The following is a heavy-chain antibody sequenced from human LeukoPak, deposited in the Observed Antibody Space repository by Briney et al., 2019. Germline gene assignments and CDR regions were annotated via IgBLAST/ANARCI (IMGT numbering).Heavy chain of an antibody. CDR3: ARRLTQYDCFDP. J-gene: IGHJ5*02. V-gene: IGHV6-1*01. CDR2: TYYRSTWYN. Sequence: SQTLSLTCAISGDSVSSNSVTWNWIRQSPSRGLEWLGRTYYRSTWYNDYAVSVRGRITVNPDTSKNQFSLHLNSVTPEDTAVYYCARRLTQYDCFDPWGQGILATVSS. D-gene: IGHD2-2*01. CDR1: GDSVSSNSVT.